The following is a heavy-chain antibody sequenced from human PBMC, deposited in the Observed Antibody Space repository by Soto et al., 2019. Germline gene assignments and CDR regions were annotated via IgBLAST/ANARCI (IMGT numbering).Heavy chain of an antibody. D-gene: IGHD2-15*01. CDR1: GFTFTNYG. CDR3: AKDSAYCSAGNCYPRLAY. J-gene: IGHJ4*02. Sequence: QVQLVESGGGVVQPGRSLRLSCAASGFTFTNYGMHWVRQAPGTGLEWVATISDDGSNKYIADSVKGRFTISRDNSGNSLFLQISRLSPEDTAMYYCAKDSAYCSAGNCYPRLAYWFQGTLVTVSS. CDR2: ISDDGSNK. V-gene: IGHV3-30*18.